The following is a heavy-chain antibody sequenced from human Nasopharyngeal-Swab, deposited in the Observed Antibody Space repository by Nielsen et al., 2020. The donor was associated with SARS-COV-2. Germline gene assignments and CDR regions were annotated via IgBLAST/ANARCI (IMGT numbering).Heavy chain of an antibody. V-gene: IGHV3-9*01. CDR1: GFTFDDYA. J-gene: IGHJ4*02. D-gene: IGHD3-9*01. CDR2: ISWNSGSI. Sequence: SLKISCAASGFTFDDYAMHWVRQAPGKGLEWVSGISWNSGSIGYADSVKGRFTISRDNAKNSLYLQMNSLRAEDTAVYYCARAQGVYFDWLPPDYWGQGTLVTVSS. CDR3: ARAQGVYFDWLPPDY.